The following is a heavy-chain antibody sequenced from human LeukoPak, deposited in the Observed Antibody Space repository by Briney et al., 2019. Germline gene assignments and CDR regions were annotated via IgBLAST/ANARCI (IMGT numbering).Heavy chain of an antibody. D-gene: IGHD4-17*01. Sequence: SETLSLTRTVSGGSISSYYWSWLRQPPGKGLEWIGYIYYSGSTNYNPSLKSRVTISVDTSKNQFSLKLSSVTAADTAAYYCARKGLGYGDYESNYYYGMDVWGRGTTVTVSS. J-gene: IGHJ6*02. CDR3: ARKGLGYGDYESNYYYGMDV. CDR1: GGSISSYY. V-gene: IGHV4-59*01. CDR2: IYYSGST.